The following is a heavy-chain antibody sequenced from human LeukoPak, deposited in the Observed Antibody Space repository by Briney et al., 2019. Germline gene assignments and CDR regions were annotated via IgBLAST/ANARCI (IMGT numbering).Heavy chain of an antibody. CDR3: ARGYTYYYGSGTLDP. D-gene: IGHD3-10*01. CDR1: GFTFSSYS. V-gene: IGHV3-48*04. CDR2: ISSSSSTI. J-gene: IGHJ5*02. Sequence: PGGSLRLSCAASGFTFSSYSMNWVRQAPGKGLEWVSYISSSSSTIYYADSVKGRFTISRDNAKNSLYLQMNSLRAEDTAVYYCARGYTYYYGSGTLDPWGQGTLVTVSS.